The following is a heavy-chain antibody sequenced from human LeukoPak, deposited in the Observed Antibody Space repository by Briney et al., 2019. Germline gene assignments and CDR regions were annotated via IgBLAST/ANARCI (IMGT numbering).Heavy chain of an antibody. CDR2: IDHSGNT. J-gene: IGHJ4*02. CDR1: GGSFSGYD. CDR3: ARLGTHGSFDF. V-gene: IGHV4-34*01. D-gene: IGHD1-1*01. Sequence: SETLSLTCAVYGGSFSGYDWSWFRQPPGKGLEWIGEIDHSGNTNYNPSLKSRVTISADTSTSQFSLKLSSVTAADTAVYYCARLGTHGSFDFWGQGTLVTVSS.